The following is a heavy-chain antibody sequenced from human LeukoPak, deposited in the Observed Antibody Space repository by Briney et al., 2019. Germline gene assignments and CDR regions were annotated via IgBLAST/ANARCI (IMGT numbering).Heavy chain of an antibody. D-gene: IGHD3-10*01. CDR1: GFSVSSNY. J-gene: IGHJ4*02. V-gene: IGHV3-7*05. CDR2: IKQDGSEK. CDR3: ASTPLYYYGSGSYQPPSDY. Sequence: GGSLRLSCAASGFSVSSNYMSWVRQAPGKGLEWVASIKQDGSEKYYVDSVKGRFTISRDNAKNSLYLQMNSLRAEDTAVYYCASTPLYYYGSGSYQPPSDYWGQGTLVTVSS.